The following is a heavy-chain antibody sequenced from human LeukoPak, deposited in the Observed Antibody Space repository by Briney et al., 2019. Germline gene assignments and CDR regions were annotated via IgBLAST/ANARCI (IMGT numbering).Heavy chain of an antibody. J-gene: IGHJ4*02. CDR3: ARLSGYSSGHYYSDY. V-gene: IGHV4-59*01. D-gene: IGHD3-22*01. CDR1: GVSISSDY. CDR2: IYYRGST. Sequence: SETLSLTCTVSGVSISSDYWSWIRQPPGKGLEWIGYIYYRGSTNYNPSLKSRVTISVDTSKNQFSLKLSSVTAADTAVYYCARLSGYSSGHYYSDYWGQGTLVTVSS.